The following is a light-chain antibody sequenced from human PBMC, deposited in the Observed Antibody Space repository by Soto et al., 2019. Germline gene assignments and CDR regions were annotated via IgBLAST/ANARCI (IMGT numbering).Light chain of an antibody. CDR1: SNHVGSYNL. V-gene: IGLV2-23*01. CDR2: EAN. CDR3: CSYEGRDTYV. Sequence: QSVLTQPASVSGSPGQSITISCTGTSNHVGSYNLVSWYQQHPGKAPKLIIYEANKRPSGISNRFSGSESASLTISGLQPEDEADYYCCSYEGRDTYVFGTGTKVTVL. J-gene: IGLJ1*01.